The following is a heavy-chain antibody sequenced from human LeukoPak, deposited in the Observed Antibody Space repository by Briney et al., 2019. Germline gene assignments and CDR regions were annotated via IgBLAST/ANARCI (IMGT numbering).Heavy chain of an antibody. D-gene: IGHD3-3*01. J-gene: IGHJ4*02. CDR3: AKGAPYDDSRFFDY. CDR1: GFTFSSYA. CDR2: IRYDGSNE. Sequence: PGGSLRLSCAASGFTFSSYAMHWVRQAPGKGLEWVTFIRYDGSNEYNADSVKGRFTISRDNSKNTLYLQMNSLRAEDTAVYFCAKGAPYDDSRFFDYWGQGTLVTVSS. V-gene: IGHV3-30*02.